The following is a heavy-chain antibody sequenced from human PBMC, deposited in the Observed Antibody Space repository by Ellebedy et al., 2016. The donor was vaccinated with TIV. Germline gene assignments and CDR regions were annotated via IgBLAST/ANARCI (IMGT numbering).Heavy chain of an antibody. J-gene: IGHJ3*02. CDR3: ATFRNLDGFDI. D-gene: IGHD2/OR15-2a*01. CDR2: IYHSGSP. V-gene: IGHV4-38-2*01. CDR1: GYSISTGSY. Sequence: SETLSLTCAVSGYSISTGSYWGWIRQPPGTGLEWIGSIYHSGSPYYNPSLKRRVSISMDTSRNQFSLRLSSVTAADTAIFYCATFRNLDGFDIWGQGTMVTVSS.